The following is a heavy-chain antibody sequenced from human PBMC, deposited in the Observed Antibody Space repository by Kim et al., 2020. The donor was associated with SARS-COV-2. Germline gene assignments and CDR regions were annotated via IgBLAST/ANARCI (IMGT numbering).Heavy chain of an antibody. J-gene: IGHJ2*01. D-gene: IGHD4-17*01. CDR3: ARAPRWVTTVTIRGIGYFDL. Sequence: SVKVSCKASGGTFSSYAISWVRQAPGQGLEWMGGIIPIFGTANYAQKFQGRVTITADESTSTAYMELSSLRSEDTAVYYCARAPRWVTTVTIRGIGYFDLWGRGTLVTVSS. CDR1: GGTFSSYA. V-gene: IGHV1-69*13. CDR2: IIPIFGTA.